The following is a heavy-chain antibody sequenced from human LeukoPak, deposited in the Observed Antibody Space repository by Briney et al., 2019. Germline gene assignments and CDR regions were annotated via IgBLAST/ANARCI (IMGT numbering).Heavy chain of an antibody. J-gene: IGHJ4*02. CDR3: ARDGHGYLMTTVPTGY. D-gene: IGHD4/OR15-4a*01. Sequence: GGSLRLSCAASGFTFSSYSMNWVRQAPGKGLEWVSPISSSSSYIYYADSVKGRFTISRDNAKNSLYPQMNSLRAEDTAVYYCARDGHGYLMTTVPTGYWGQGTLVTVSS. CDR2: ISSSSSYI. CDR1: GFTFSSYS. V-gene: IGHV3-21*01.